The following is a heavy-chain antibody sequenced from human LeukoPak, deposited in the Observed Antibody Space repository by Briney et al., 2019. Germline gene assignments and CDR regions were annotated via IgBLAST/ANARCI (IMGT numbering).Heavy chain of an antibody. Sequence: SETLSLNGTVSGGSISPYYWSWIRKPPGKGLEWIGYIYSSANTNYDASLKGRVTMSVDTSKNQFSLTLSSVTAADTAVYYCASSIVATITSFDYWGQGTLVTVSS. D-gene: IGHD5-12*01. CDR1: GGSISPYY. J-gene: IGHJ4*02. CDR2: IYSSANT. CDR3: ASSIVATITSFDY. V-gene: IGHV4-59*08.